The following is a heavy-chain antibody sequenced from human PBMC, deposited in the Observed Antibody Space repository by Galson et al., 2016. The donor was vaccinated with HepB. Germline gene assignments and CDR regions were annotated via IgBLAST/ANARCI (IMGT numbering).Heavy chain of an antibody. Sequence: SLRLSCAASGFTVSSNHMTWVRQAPGKGLEWVSAIYSGGSTYYADSVKGRFTISRDNSKNTLYLQMNSLRAEDTAIYYCARVGIVTGEAGDYWGQGTLFSVSA. CDR1: GFTVSSNH. CDR3: ARVGIVTGEAGDY. J-gene: IGHJ4*02. D-gene: IGHD7-27*01. CDR2: IYSGGST. V-gene: IGHV3-53*01.